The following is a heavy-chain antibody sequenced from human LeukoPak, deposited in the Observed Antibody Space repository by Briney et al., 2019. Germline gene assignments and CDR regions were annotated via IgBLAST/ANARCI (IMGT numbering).Heavy chain of an antibody. CDR2: IHNSGTT. CDR3: ATSHYDILTGSHGMDV. D-gene: IGHD3-9*01. J-gene: IGHJ6*02. V-gene: IGHV4-34*01. CDR1: GGPFSGYF. Sequence: SETLSLTCAVSGGPFSGYFWSWIRQPPGKGLEWIGEIHNSGTTNYNPSLNSRVTISEDTSKNQFCLNLSSVTAADTAVYYCATSHYDILTGSHGMDVWGQGTTVTVSS.